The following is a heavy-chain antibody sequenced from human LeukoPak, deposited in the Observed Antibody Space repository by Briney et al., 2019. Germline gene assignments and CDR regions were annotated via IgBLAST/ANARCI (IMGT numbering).Heavy chain of an antibody. D-gene: IGHD6-19*01. V-gene: IGHV3-30-3*01. J-gene: IGHJ4*02. Sequence: GGSLRLSCAASGYTFSSYAMHWVRQAPGKGLEWVAVISYDGSNKYYADSVKGRFTISRDNSKNTLYLQMNSLRAEDTAVYYCAKVRAGHYFDYWGQGTLVTASS. CDR3: AKVRAGHYFDY. CDR1: GYTFSSYA. CDR2: ISYDGSNK.